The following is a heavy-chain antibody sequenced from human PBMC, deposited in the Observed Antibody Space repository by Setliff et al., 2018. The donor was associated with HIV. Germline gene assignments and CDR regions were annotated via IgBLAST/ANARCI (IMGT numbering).Heavy chain of an antibody. CDR1: GYSISSGYY. CDR3: ARLIPAIDY. CDR2: IYHSGST. Sequence: SLTCAVSGYSISSGYYWGWVRQSPGKGLEWIGSIYHSGSTHYNPSLKSRVTMSVDTSKNQFSLKLSSVTAADTAVYYCARLIPAIDYWGQGALVTVSS. V-gene: IGHV4-38-2*01. J-gene: IGHJ4*02. D-gene: IGHD2-2*01.